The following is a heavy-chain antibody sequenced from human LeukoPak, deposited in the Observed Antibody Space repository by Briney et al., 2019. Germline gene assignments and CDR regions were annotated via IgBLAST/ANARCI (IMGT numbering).Heavy chain of an antibody. CDR2: IKQDGSQK. D-gene: IGHD7-27*01. V-gene: IGHV3-7*01. CDR3: ARDKLGSSSFDY. CDR1: GFTLSTSW. Sequence: GGSLRLSCTASGFTLSTSWMSWVRQAPGRGLEWVASIKQDGSQKYYVDSVKGRFTISRDNSKNTLYLQMNSLRAEDTAVYYCARDKLGSSSFDYWGQGTLVTVSS. J-gene: IGHJ4*02.